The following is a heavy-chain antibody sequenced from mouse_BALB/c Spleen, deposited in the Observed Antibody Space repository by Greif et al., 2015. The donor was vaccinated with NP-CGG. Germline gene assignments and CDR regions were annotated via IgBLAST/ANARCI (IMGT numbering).Heavy chain of an antibody. CDR2: IWSGGST. CDR1: GFSLTSYG. V-gene: IGHV2-4-1*01. D-gene: IGHD2-1*01. Sequence: VKLQESGPGLVQPSQSLSITCTVSGFSLTSYGVHWVRQSPGKGLEWLGVIWSGGSTDYNAAFISRLSISKDNSKGQVFFKMNSLQADDTAIYYCARGGGNHGAYWGQGTLVTVSA. CDR3: ARGGGNHGAY. J-gene: IGHJ3*01.